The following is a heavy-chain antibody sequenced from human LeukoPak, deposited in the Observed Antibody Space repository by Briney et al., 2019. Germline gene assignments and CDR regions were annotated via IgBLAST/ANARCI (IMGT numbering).Heavy chain of an antibody. V-gene: IGHV3-48*04. D-gene: IGHD3-16*01. CDR1: GFTFDIDG. Sequence: GGSLRLSCAASGFTFDIDGMNWIRQAPGKGLEWVSHISSGSSPKYYADSVRGRFTISRDNAKKSLYLQMNSLRVEDTAVYYCARGDDGAYWGQGTLVTVSS. CDR3: ARGDDGAY. CDR2: ISSGSSPK. J-gene: IGHJ4*02.